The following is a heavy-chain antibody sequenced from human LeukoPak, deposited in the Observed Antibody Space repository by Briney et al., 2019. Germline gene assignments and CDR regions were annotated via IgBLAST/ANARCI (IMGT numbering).Heavy chain of an antibody. CDR2: ISYDGSNK. D-gene: IGHD3-16*01. CDR3: VKDLYVGP. V-gene: IGHV3-30*18. CDR1: GFTFSSYG. Sequence: GGSLRLSCAASGFTFSSYGMHWVRQAPGKGLEWVAVISYDGSNKYYADSVKGRFTISRDNSKNTLYLQMNSLRAEDTAVYYCVKDLYVGPWGQGTLVTVSS. J-gene: IGHJ5*02.